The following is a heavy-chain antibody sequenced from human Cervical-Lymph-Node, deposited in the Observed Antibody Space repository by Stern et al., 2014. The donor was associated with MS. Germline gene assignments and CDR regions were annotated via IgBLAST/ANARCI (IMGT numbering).Heavy chain of an antibody. CDR3: AGDRHSSGFDH. J-gene: IGHJ4*02. Sequence: QVQLVQSGAEVKKPGSSVTVSCKASGGTFSNYAITWFRQAPGRGLEWMGDTNPLFGTTNCAQKFQGRVTMTAHESTATAYMELSGLRSEDTAVYYCAGDRHSSGFDHWGQGTLVTVSS. CDR1: GGTFSNYA. V-gene: IGHV1-69*12. D-gene: IGHD3-22*01. CDR2: TNPLFGTT.